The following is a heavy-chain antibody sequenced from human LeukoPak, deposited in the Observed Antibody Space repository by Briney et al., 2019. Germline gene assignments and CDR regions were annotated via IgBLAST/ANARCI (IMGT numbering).Heavy chain of an antibody. CDR2: IYYSGST. CDR3: ARVPPIDASDI. V-gene: IGHV4-59*01. CDR1: GGSISSYY. Sequence: SETLSLTCTVSGGSISSYYWSWIRQPPGKGLEWIGYIYYSGSTNYNPSLKSRVTISVDTSKNQFSLKLSSVTAADTAVYYCARVPPIDASDIWGQGTMVTVSS. J-gene: IGHJ3*02.